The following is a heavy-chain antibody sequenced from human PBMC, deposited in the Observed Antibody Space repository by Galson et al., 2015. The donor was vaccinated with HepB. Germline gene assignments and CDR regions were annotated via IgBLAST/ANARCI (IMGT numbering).Heavy chain of an antibody. Sequence: SLRLSCAASGFTFSSYGMHWVRQAPGKGLEWVAVIWYDGSNKYYADSVKGRFTISRDNSKNTLYLQMNSLRAEDTAVYYCARAAGYGGNSGADYWGQGTLVTVSS. J-gene: IGHJ4*02. CDR1: GFTFSSYG. V-gene: IGHV3-33*01. D-gene: IGHD4-23*01. CDR2: IWYDGSNK. CDR3: ARAAGYGGNSGADY.